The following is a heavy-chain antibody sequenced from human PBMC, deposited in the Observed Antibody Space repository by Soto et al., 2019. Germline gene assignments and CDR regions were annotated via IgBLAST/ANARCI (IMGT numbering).Heavy chain of an antibody. J-gene: IGHJ6*02. CDR3: ARDFDILTGYSLGYYGMDG. CDR2: IVPIFGTA. Sequence: SVKVSCKASGGTFSSYSISWVRQAPGQGLEWMGGIVPIFGTANYAQKFQGRVTITADESTSTAYMELSSLRSEDTAVYYCARDFDILTGYSLGYYGMDGWGQGTTVTVSS. D-gene: IGHD3-9*01. CDR1: GGTFSSYS. V-gene: IGHV1-69*13.